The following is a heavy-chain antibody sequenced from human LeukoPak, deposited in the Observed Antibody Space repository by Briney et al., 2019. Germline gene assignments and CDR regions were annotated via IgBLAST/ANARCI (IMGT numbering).Heavy chain of an antibody. CDR2: ISWNSGSI. J-gene: IGHJ4*02. CDR3: AKDKHDYGDYGY. CDR1: GFTFDDYA. D-gene: IGHD4-17*01. V-gene: IGHV3-9*01. Sequence: PGRSLRLSCAASGFTFDDYAMHWVRQAPGKGLEWVSGISWNSGSIGYADSVKGRFTISRDNAKNSLYLQMNSLRAEDTALYYCAKDKHDYGDYGYWGQGTLVTVSS.